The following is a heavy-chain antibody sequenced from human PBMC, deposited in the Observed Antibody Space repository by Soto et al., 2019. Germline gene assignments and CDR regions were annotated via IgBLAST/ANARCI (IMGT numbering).Heavy chain of an antibody. V-gene: IGHV4-31*03. Sequence: QVQLQESGPGLVKPSQTLSLTCTVSGGSISSGGYYWSWIRQHPGKGLEWIGYIYYRGSTYSNPSLXSXFTIAVDTTKNQFSLKLSSVTAADTAVYYCARSVFPWGQGTLVTVSS. CDR1: GGSISSGGYY. CDR3: ARSVFP. J-gene: IGHJ5*02. CDR2: IYYRGST.